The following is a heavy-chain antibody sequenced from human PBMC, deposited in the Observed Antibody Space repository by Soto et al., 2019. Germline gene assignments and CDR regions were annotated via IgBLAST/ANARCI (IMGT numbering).Heavy chain of an antibody. V-gene: IGHV2-5*01. CDR3: AHRKAYYDILTGYSPGAFDI. J-gene: IGHJ3*02. Sequence: SGPTLVNPTQTLTLTCTFSGFSLSTSGVGVGWIRQPPGKALEWLALIYWNDDKRYSPSLKSRLTITKDTSKNQVVLTITNMDPVDTATYYCAHRKAYYDILTGYSPGAFDIWGQGTMVTVSS. CDR1: GFSLSTSGVG. D-gene: IGHD3-9*01. CDR2: IYWNDDK.